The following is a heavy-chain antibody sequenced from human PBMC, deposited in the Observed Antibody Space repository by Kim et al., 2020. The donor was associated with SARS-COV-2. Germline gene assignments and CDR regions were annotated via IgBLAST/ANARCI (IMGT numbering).Heavy chain of an antibody. Sequence: ASVKVSCKASGYNFRSIAMHWVRQAPGQGLEWMGWMNTNTGDPTYAQGFTGRFVFSLDTSVSTAYLQISSLRAEDTAVYFCATRYSSSYFDLWGHGTRVT. J-gene: IGHJ2*01. CDR2: MNTNTGDP. CDR1: GYNFRSIA. D-gene: IGHD6-13*01. V-gene: IGHV7-4-1*02. CDR3: ATRYSSSYFDL.